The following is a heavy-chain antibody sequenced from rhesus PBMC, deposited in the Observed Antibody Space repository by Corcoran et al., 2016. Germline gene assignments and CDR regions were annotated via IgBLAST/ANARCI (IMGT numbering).Heavy chain of an antibody. V-gene: IGHV4-160*01. CDR2: IYGSSGST. CDR3: ASRMLGYWRGGVCDY. J-gene: IGHJ4*01. D-gene: IGHD2-8*01. CDR1: GYSISSNY. Sequence: QLQLQESGPGLVKPSETLSLTCAVSGYSISSNYWSWIRQPPGKGLEWIGYIYGSSGSTYYNPSLKSRGTSSTETSKNQFALKLSSVTAADTAVYYCASRMLGYWRGGVCDYWGQGVLVTVSS.